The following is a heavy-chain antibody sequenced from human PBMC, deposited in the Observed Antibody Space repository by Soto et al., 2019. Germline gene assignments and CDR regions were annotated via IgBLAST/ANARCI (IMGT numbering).Heavy chain of an antibody. CDR2: ISAYNGNT. Sequence: ASVKVSCKASGYTFTSYGISWVRQAPGQGLEWMGWISAYNGNTNYAQKPQGRVTMTTDTSTSTAYMELRSLRSDDTAVYYCARHYDFWSGYPHSHFDYWGQGTLVTVSS. V-gene: IGHV1-18*01. D-gene: IGHD3-3*01. J-gene: IGHJ4*02. CDR3: ARHYDFWSGYPHSHFDY. CDR1: GYTFTSYG.